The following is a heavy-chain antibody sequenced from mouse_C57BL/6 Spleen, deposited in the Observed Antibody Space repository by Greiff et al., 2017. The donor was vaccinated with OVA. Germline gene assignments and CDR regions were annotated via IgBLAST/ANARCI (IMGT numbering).Heavy chain of an antibody. CDR1: GFNIKDYY. V-gene: IGHV14-1*01. CDR3: TNYYGSSYRWYFDV. D-gene: IGHD1-1*01. J-gene: IGHJ1*03. CDR2: IDPEDGDT. Sequence: EVKLQQSGAELVRPGASVKLSCTASGFNIKDYYMHWVKQRPEQGLEWIGRIDPEDGDTEYAPKFQGKATMTADTSSNTAYLQLSSLTSEDTAVYYCTNYYGSSYRWYFDVWGTGTTVTVSS.